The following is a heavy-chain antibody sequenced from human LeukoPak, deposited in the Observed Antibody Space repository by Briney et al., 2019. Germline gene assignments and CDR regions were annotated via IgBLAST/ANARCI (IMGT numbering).Heavy chain of an antibody. CDR1: GFTFSTYE. V-gene: IGHV3-48*03. CDR3: ARILDSAWGELGY. CDR2: IGSSGSTI. Sequence: GGSLRPSCEASGFTFSTYEMNWVRQTPGKGLEWVSCIGSSGSTIYYADSVKGRFTISRDNGKNSLYLHMNSLRAEDTAVYYCARILDSAWGELGYWGQGTLVTVSS. D-gene: IGHD6-19*01. J-gene: IGHJ4*02.